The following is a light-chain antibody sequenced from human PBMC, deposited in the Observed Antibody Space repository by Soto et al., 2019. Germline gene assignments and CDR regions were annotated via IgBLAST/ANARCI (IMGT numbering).Light chain of an antibody. CDR1: QSVSSN. V-gene: IGKV3-15*01. CDR2: VSS. J-gene: IGKJ4*01. Sequence: EIVMTQSPATLSVSPGERATLSCRASQSVSSNLAWYQQKPGQTPKLLIYVSSTRATVIPARFSGSGSGTEFNLTISSLQSEDFAVYYCQQYNVWPLTFGGGTKVEFK. CDR3: QQYNVWPLT.